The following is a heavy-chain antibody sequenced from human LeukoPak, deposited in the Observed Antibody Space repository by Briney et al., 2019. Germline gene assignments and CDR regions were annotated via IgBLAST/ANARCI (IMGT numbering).Heavy chain of an antibody. J-gene: IGHJ6*04. CDR3: ARDPGYESWSPFWGGMDV. D-gene: IGHD3-16*01. CDR1: GFTFSSSW. V-gene: IGHV3-74*01. Sequence: QPGGSLRLSCAASGFTFSSSWMHWVRQAPGKGLVWVSRITRDGSSTTYADSVKGRFTTSRDNAKNTLYLQMDSLRADDTAVYYCARDPGYESWSPFWGGMDVWGNGTTVIVSS. CDR2: ITRDGSST.